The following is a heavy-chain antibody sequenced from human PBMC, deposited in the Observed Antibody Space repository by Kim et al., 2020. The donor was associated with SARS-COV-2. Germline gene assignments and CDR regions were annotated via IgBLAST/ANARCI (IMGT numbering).Heavy chain of an antibody. CDR1: GGSFSGYY. CDR3: ARGHYYDSSGYRLFDY. CDR2: INHSGST. J-gene: IGHJ4*02. D-gene: IGHD3-22*01. V-gene: IGHV4-34*01. Sequence: SETLSLTCAVYGGSFSGYYWSWIRQPPGKGLEWIGEINHSGSTNYNPSLKSRVTISVDTSKNQFSLKLSSVTAADTAVYYCARGHYYDSSGYRLFDYWGQGTLVTVSS.